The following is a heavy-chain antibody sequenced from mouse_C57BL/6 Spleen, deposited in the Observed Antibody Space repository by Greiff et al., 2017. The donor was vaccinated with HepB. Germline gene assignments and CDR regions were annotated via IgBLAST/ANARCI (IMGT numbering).Heavy chain of an antibody. D-gene: IGHD1-1*01. CDR2: IDPSASYT. CDR3: ARRYYGSSYEGFAY. Sequence: QVQLKQPGAELVMPGASVKLSCKASGYTFTSYWMHWVKQRPGQGLEWIGEIDPSASYTNYNQKFKGKSTLTVDQSSSTAYMQLSSLTSEDAAVYYCARRYYGSSYEGFAYWGQGTLVTVSA. J-gene: IGHJ3*01. CDR1: GYTFTSYW. V-gene: IGHV1-69*01.